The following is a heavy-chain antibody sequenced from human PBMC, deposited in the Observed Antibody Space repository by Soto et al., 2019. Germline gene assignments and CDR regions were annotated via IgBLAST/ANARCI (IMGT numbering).Heavy chain of an antibody. CDR2: INPKSGGT. J-gene: IGHJ6*02. Sequence: SVKVSCKASGYSFTDYHIHWVRPAPVQGLEWLGRINPKSGGTSTAQKFQGWVTMTRDRSISTVYMELTRLRSDDTAVYFCARGHSTDCSNGVCSFFYNHEMDVWGQETTVTVSS. D-gene: IGHD2-8*01. CDR1: GYSFTDYH. V-gene: IGHV1-2*04. CDR3: ARGHSTDCSNGVCSFFYNHEMDV.